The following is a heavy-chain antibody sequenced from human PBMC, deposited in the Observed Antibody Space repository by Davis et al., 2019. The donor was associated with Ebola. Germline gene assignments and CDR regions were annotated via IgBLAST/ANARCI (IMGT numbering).Heavy chain of an antibody. Sequence: ASVKGSCKASGYTFTNYGISWVRQAPGQGLQWVGWISANHGGTDYAQQFQGRVTMTTDSYTSTAYMELRSLRPDDTAVYYCAREGGFTGTIEDYWGQGTLVTVS. V-gene: IGHV1-18*04. D-gene: IGHD1/OR15-1a*01. CDR3: AREGGFTGTIEDY. CDR1: GYTFTNYG. CDR2: ISANHGGT. J-gene: IGHJ4*02.